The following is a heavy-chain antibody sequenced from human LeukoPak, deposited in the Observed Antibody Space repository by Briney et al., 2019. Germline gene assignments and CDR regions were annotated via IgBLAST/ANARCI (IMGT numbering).Heavy chain of an antibody. Sequence: SETLSLTCTVSGGSISSSSYYWTWIRQPPGKGLAWIGCIYYSGSTYYNPSLESRVTISVDTSKNQFSLKLSSVTAADTAVYYCARDRGATILGDWFDPWGQGTLVTVSS. J-gene: IGHJ5*02. D-gene: IGHD3-3*01. V-gene: IGHV4-39*07. CDR2: IYYSGST. CDR3: ARDRGATILGDWFDP. CDR1: GGSISSSSYY.